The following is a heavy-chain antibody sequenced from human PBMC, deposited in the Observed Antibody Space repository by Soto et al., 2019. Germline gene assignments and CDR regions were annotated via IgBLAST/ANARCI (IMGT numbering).Heavy chain of an antibody. CDR3: ARTYYYDSSGLDAFDI. D-gene: IGHD3-22*01. Sequence: TSETLSLTCTVSGGSISSSSYYWGWIRQPPGKGLEWIGSIYYSGSTYYNPSLKSRVTISVDTSKNQFSLKLSSVTAADTAVYYCARTYYYDSSGLDAFDIWGQGTMVTVSS. CDR2: IYYSGST. V-gene: IGHV4-39*01. CDR1: GGSISSSSYY. J-gene: IGHJ3*02.